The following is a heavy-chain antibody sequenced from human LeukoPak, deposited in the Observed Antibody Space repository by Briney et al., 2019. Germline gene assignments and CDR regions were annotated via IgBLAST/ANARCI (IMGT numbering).Heavy chain of an antibody. J-gene: IGHJ4*02. V-gene: IGHV3-21*04. CDR3: AKDRKPYYDSSGYRY. Sequence: GGSLRLSCAASGFTFSSYSMNWVRQAPGKGLEWVSAISSSSSYIYYADSVKGRFTISRDNAKNSLYLQMNSLRAEDTAVYYCAKDRKPYYDSSGYRYWGQGTLVTVSS. D-gene: IGHD3-22*01. CDR1: GFTFSSYS. CDR2: ISSSSSYI.